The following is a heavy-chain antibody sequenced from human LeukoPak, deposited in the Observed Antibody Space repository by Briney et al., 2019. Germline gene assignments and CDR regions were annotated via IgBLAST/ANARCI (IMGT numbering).Heavy chain of an antibody. CDR3: AGDEYYGSGTPDY. CDR2: ISSSSSYI. Sequence: PGGSLRLSXAASGFTFSSYSMNWVRQAPGKGLEWVSSISSSSSYIYYADSVKGRFTISRDNAKNSLYLQMNSLRAEDTAVYYCAGDEYYGSGTPDYWGQGTLVTVSS. D-gene: IGHD3-10*01. V-gene: IGHV3-21*01. J-gene: IGHJ4*02. CDR1: GFTFSSYS.